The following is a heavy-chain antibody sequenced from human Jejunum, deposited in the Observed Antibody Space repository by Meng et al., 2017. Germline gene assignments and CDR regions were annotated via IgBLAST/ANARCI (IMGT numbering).Heavy chain of an antibody. J-gene: IGHJ5*02. CDR2: IAYSGTT. CDR3: ARYSRYVGWLDP. D-gene: IGHD6-13*01. CDR1: GYSTTSNNYL. V-gene: IGHV4-39*07. Sequence: QVALPGSGPGLGEPSEALSRTCTVSGYSTTSNNYLWGWIRQPPGKWLEWIGTIAYSGTTDYNPSLKSRVTITLGTSKNQSSLKVTSVTAAETAVYYCARYSRYVGWLDPWGQGTLVTVSS.